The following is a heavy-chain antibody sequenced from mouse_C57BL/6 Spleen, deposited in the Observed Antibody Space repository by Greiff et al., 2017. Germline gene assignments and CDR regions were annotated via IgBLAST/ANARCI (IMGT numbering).Heavy chain of an antibody. CDR3: ARRDYSNYDYFDY. Sequence: VQLQQPGAELVRPGSSVKLSYKASGYTFTSYWMHWVKQRPIQGLEWIGNIDPSDSETHYNQKFKDKATLTVDKSSSTAYMQLSSLTSEDSAVYYCARRDYSNYDYFDYWGQGTTLTVSS. D-gene: IGHD2-5*01. V-gene: IGHV1-52*01. CDR1: GYTFTSYW. CDR2: IDPSDSET. J-gene: IGHJ2*01.